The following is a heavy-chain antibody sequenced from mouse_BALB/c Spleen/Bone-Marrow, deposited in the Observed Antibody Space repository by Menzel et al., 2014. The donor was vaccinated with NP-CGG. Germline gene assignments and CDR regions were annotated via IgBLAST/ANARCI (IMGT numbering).Heavy chain of an antibody. CDR1: GYAFSSYW. D-gene: IGHD2-3*01. Sequence: VQLQESGAEPVRPGSSVKISCKASGYAFSSYWMNWVKQRPGQGLEWIGQIYPGDGDTNYNGKFKGKATLTADKSSSTAYMQLSSLTSEDSAVYFCARLDGYYPYYAMDYWGQGTSVTVSS. CDR2: IYPGDGDT. V-gene: IGHV1-80*01. J-gene: IGHJ4*01. CDR3: ARLDGYYPYYAMDY.